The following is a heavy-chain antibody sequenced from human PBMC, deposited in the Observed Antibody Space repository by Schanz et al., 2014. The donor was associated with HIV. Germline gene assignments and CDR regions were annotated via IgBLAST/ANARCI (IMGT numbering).Heavy chain of an antibody. J-gene: IGHJ6*02. Sequence: VQLVQSGGGLVQPGGSLRLSCAASGFAFSNYAMSWVRQAPGKGLEWLAYISPGGDTIYYAESVKGRFTISRDNSKNSVFLQMDRLRAEDTAVYYFAREVLVAGRSYSYYGMDVWGQGTTVTVSS. V-gene: IGHV3-48*03. CDR2: ISPGGDTI. CDR1: GFAFSNYA. D-gene: IGHD6-19*01. CDR3: AREVLVAGRSYSYYGMDV.